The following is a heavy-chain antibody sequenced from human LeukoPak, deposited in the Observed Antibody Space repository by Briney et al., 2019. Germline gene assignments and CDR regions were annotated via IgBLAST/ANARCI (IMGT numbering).Heavy chain of an antibody. J-gene: IGHJ1*01. D-gene: IGHD3-16*01. Sequence: GGSLRLSCSASGFSFSDYDMYWVRQAPGKGLEWVSAISGRSSHIYYGESVKGRFTISRDNAKNSLYLQMDSLGVEDTAVYYCGRAFPPLRTSSAGDLWGQGTLVIVSS. V-gene: IGHV3-21*01. CDR2: ISGRSSHI. CDR3: GRAFPPLRTSSAGDL. CDR1: GFSFSDYD.